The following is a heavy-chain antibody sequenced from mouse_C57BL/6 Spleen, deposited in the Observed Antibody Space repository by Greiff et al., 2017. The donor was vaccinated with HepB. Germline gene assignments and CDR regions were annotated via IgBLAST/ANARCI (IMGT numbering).Heavy chain of an antibody. CDR2: IRSKSNNYAT. J-gene: IGHJ3*01. D-gene: IGHD2-3*01. CDR3: VRDEGYSAWFAY. Sequence: EVQLVESGGGLVQPKGSLKLSCAASGFSFNTYAMNWVRQAPGKGLEWVARIRSKSNNYATYYADSVKDRFTISRDDSESMLYLQMNNLKTEDTAMYYCVRDEGYSAWFAYWGQGTLVTVSA. CDR1: GFSFNTYA. V-gene: IGHV10-1*01.